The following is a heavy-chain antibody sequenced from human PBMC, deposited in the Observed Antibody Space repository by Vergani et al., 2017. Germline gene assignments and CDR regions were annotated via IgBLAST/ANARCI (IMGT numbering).Heavy chain of an antibody. Sequence: QVQLQESGPGLVKPSETLSLTCTVSGGSISSYYWSWIRQPPGKGLEWIGYIYYSGSTNYNPSLKSRVTISVDTSKHQFSLKLSSVTAADTAVYYCARNPYCGGDCYSDAFDIWGQGTMVTVSS. CDR1: GGSISSYY. J-gene: IGHJ3*02. D-gene: IGHD2-21*02. CDR3: ARNPYCGGDCYSDAFDI. V-gene: IGHV4-59*01. CDR2: IYYSGST.